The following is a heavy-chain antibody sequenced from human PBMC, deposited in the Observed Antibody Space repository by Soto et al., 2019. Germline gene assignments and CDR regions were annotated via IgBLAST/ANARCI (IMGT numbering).Heavy chain of an antibody. CDR3: ARAGFVSTSRFGY. Sequence: GGSLRLSCAASGFTFSSYSMNWVHQAPGKGLEWVSYISSSSSTIYYADSVKGRFTISRDNAKNSLYLQMNSLRAEDTAVYYCARAGFVSTSRFGYWGQGTLVTVSS. CDR1: GFTFSSYS. V-gene: IGHV3-48*01. D-gene: IGHD2-2*01. J-gene: IGHJ4*02. CDR2: ISSSSSTI.